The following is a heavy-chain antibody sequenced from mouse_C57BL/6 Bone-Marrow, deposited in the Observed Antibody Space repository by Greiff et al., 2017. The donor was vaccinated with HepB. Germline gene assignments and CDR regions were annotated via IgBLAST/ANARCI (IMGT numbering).Heavy chain of an antibody. Sequence: VQLQQSGPELVKPGASVKISCKASGYAFSSSWMNWVKQRPGKGLEWIGRIYPGDGDTNYNGKFKGKATLTADKSSSTAYMQLSSLTSEDSAVYFCARGRLLQRWYFDYWGQGTTLTVSS. J-gene: IGHJ2*01. CDR1: GYAFSSSW. V-gene: IGHV1-82*01. CDR3: ARGRLLQRWYFDY. D-gene: IGHD1-1*01. CDR2: IYPGDGDT.